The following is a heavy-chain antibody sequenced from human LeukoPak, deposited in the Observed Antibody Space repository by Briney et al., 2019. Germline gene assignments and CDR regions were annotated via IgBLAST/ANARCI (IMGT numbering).Heavy chain of an antibody. CDR2: IYHSGST. J-gene: IGHJ6*02. V-gene: IGHV4-30-2*01. Sequence: SQTLSLTCAVSGGSISSGGYSWSWIRQPPGKGLEWIGYIYHSGSTYYNPSLKSRVTISVDRSKSQFSLKLSSVTAADTAVYYCASAGYYYDSSGYYPNGMDVWGQGTTVTVSS. D-gene: IGHD3-22*01. CDR3: ASAGYYYDSSGYYPNGMDV. CDR1: GGSISSGGYS.